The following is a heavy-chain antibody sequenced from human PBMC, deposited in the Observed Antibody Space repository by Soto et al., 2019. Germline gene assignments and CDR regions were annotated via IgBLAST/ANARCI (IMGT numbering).Heavy chain of an antibody. CDR2: ISSSSSYI. V-gene: IGHV3-21*01. CDR3: ARPYCSGGSCDPETDWFDP. D-gene: IGHD2-15*01. CDR1: GFTFSSYS. J-gene: IGHJ5*02. Sequence: GGSLRLSCAASGFTFSSYSMNWVRQAPGKGLEWVSSISSSSSYIYYADSVKGRFTISRDNAKNSLYLQMNSLRAEDTAVYYCARPYCSGGSCDPETDWFDPWGQGTLVTVSS.